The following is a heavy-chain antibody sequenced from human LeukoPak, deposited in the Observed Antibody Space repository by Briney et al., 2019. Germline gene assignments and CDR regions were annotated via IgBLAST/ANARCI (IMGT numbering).Heavy chain of an antibody. D-gene: IGHD3-9*01. CDR3: ARVLRYFDWSKPLDY. CDR1: GFTFSDYW. Sequence: GGSLRLSCAASGFTFSDYWMTWVRQAPGKGLEWVANIKPDGSEKYYVDSVKGRFTISRDNAKNSLYLQMNSLRAEDTAVYYCARVLRYFDWSKPLDYWGQGTLVTVSS. J-gene: IGHJ4*02. CDR2: IKPDGSEK. V-gene: IGHV3-7*01.